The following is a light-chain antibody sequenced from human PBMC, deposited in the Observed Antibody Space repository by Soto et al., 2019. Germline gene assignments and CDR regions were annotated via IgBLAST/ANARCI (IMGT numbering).Light chain of an antibody. J-gene: IGKJ1*01. Sequence: EIVLTQSPGTLSLSPGERATLSCRASQSVISYYLAWYQQKPGQAPRLLIYAASSRATGIPDRFSGGGSGTDFTLTISRLEPEDFAVYYCQQCGSSPWTFGQGTKVDIK. CDR3: QQCGSSPWT. CDR2: AAS. V-gene: IGKV3-20*01. CDR1: QSVISYY.